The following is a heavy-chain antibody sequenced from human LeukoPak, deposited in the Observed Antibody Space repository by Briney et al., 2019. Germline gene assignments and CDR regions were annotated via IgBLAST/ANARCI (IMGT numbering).Heavy chain of an antibody. D-gene: IGHD4-17*01. CDR3: ARGTGLGGDYVSN. J-gene: IGHJ4*02. Sequence: GASVKASCKASGYTFISYYMHWVRQAPGQGLEWMGAINPSGGSTSYAQKFQGRVTMTRDTSTSTVYMELSSLRSEDTAVYYCARGTGLGGDYVSNWGQGTLVTVSS. CDR2: INPSGGST. V-gene: IGHV1-46*01. CDR1: GYTFISYY.